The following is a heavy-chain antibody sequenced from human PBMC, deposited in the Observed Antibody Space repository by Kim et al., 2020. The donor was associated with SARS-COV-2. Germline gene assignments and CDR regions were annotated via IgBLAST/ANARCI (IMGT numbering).Heavy chain of an antibody. CDR3: ASLRGQQLGTVPNYYYYYGMDV. J-gene: IGHJ6*02. Sequence: SETLSLTCAVYGGSFSGYYWSWIRQPPGKGLEWIGEINHSGSTNYNPSLKCRVTISVDTSKNQFSLKLSSVTAADTAVYYCASLRGQQLGTVPNYYYYYGMDVWGQGTTVTVSS. CDR1: GGSFSGYY. V-gene: IGHV4-34*01. D-gene: IGHD6-13*01. CDR2: INHSGST.